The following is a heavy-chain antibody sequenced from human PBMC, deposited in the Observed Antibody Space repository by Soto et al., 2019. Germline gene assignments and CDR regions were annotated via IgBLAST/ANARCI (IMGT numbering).Heavy chain of an antibody. D-gene: IGHD5-12*01. V-gene: IGHV3-21*01. CDR3: ARGWLRDPRIY. J-gene: IGHJ4*02. CDR1: GFIFSSYT. CDR2: ISASTTYI. Sequence: GGSLRLSCAASGFIFSSYTMNWVLQAPGKGLEWVSSISASTTYIYYADSLKGRFTISRDNAYNSLYLQMNSLRAEDTAVYYCARGWLRDPRIYRAQGTLVTVSS.